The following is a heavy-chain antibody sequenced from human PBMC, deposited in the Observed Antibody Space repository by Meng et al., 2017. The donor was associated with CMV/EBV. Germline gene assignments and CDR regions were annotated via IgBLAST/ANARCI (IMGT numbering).Heavy chain of an antibody. J-gene: IGHJ4*02. D-gene: IGHD2-15*01. V-gene: IGHV1-18*01. CDR3: ARDPAWSVITPRRGFDY. CDR1: GYTFTSYG. Sequence: QFQLVQSGTEVKKPVLSVKVAFKASGYTFTSYGISWVRQAPGQGLEWMGWISAYNGNTNYAQKLQGRVTMTTDTSTSTAYMELRSLRSDDTAVYYCARDPAWSVITPRRGFDYWGQGTLVTVSS. CDR2: ISAYNGNT.